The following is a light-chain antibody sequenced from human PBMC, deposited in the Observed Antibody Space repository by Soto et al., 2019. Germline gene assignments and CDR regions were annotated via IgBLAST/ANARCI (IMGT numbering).Light chain of an antibody. CDR3: QQYGSSPA. J-gene: IGKJ1*01. Sequence: YLAWYQHKPGQSPRLFIYGASXXXTGIPXXXXXXXXXXXXXLTISRLEPEDFAVYYCQQYGSSPAFGQGTKVEXK. V-gene: IGKV3-20*01. CDR2: GAS. CDR1: Y.